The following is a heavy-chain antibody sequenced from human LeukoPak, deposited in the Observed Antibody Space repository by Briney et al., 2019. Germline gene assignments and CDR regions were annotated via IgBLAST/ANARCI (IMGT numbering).Heavy chain of an antibody. D-gene: IGHD6-13*01. J-gene: IGHJ4*02. CDR1: GGSFSGYY. Sequence: SETLSLTCAVYGGSFSGYYWSWIRQPPGKGLEWIGEINHSGSTTYNPSLKSRVTISVDTPKNQFSLKLSSVTAADTAVYYCARGESSGWYYFNYWGQGTLVTVSS. CDR2: INHSGST. V-gene: IGHV4-34*01. CDR3: ARGESSGWYYFNY.